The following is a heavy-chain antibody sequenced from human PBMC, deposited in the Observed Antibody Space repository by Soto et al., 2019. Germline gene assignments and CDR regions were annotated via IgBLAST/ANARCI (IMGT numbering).Heavy chain of an antibody. CDR3: ARDRATTNWFYP. V-gene: IGHV4-4*07. CDR1: GGSSSSYY. Sequence: QVQLQESGPGLVKPSETLSLTCTVSGGSSSSYYWSWIRQPAVKGLEWMGRIYTSGSTNYNPALKIRGTMSVETSKNQFSLKLSSVTDADTAVYYGARDRATTNWFYPWGQGTLVTVSS. D-gene: IGHD1-1*01. CDR2: IYTSGST. J-gene: IGHJ5*02.